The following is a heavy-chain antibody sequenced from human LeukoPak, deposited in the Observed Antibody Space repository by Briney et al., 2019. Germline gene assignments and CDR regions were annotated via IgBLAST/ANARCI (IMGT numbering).Heavy chain of an antibody. CDR2: IYSSGTT. V-gene: IGHV4-59*08. Sequence: PSETLSLTCTVSGDSISNNYWSWIRQPPGKGLEWIGYIYSSGTTNYNPSLNSRVTISVDTSNNQFSLRLSSVTAADTAVYYCARLTPPTGVWAFDIWSQGIMVTVSS. D-gene: IGHD2-21*01. CDR1: GDSISNNY. J-gene: IGHJ3*02. CDR3: ARLTPPTGVWAFDI.